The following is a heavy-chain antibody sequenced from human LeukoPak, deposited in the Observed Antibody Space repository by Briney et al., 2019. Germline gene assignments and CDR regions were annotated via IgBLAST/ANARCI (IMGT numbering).Heavy chain of an antibody. CDR2: IYYSGST. CDR3: ARDSGSNFDY. D-gene: IGHD2-15*01. J-gene: IGHJ4*02. CDR1: GGSISGYY. Sequence: SETLSLTCTVSGGSISGYYWNWIRQPPGKGLEWIGYIYYSGSTNYNPSLKSRVTMSPDTSKNQFSLKLSSVTAADTAVYHCARDSGSNFDYWGQGTLVTVSS. V-gene: IGHV4-59*01.